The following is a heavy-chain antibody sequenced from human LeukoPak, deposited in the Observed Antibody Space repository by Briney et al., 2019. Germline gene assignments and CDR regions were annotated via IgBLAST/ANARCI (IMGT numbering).Heavy chain of an antibody. CDR3: ARVSRGNYDSSGYSD. CDR2: AYSGGFT. CDR1: GFSVTNNY. V-gene: IGHV3-53*01. J-gene: IGHJ4*02. D-gene: IGHD3-22*01. Sequence: PGGSLRLSCTVSGFSVTNNYMSWVRQAPGKGLEWVAVAYSGGFTNYADSVEGRFTLSRDSSKNTLFLQMNTLKVEDTAVYYCARVSRGNYDSSGYSDWGQGTQVIVSS.